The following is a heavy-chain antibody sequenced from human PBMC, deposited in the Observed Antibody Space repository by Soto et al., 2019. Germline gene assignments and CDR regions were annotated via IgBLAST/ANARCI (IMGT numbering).Heavy chain of an antibody. CDR2: IYYSGST. D-gene: IGHD3-3*01. V-gene: IGHV4-39*01. CDR3: ARHVRQEGWRNYDFWSSNTGSEDVMDV. CDR1: GGSISSSSYY. Sequence: KPSETPYLTCTVSGGSISSSSYYWGWIRQPPGKGLEWIGSIYYSGSTYYNPSLKSRVTISVDTSKNQFSLKLSSVTAADTAVYYCARHVRQEGWRNYDFWSSNTGSEDVMDVWGQGTMVTVSS. J-gene: IGHJ6*02.